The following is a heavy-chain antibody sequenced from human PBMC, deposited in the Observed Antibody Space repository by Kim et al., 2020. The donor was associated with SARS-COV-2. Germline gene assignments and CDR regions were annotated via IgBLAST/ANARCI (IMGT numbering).Heavy chain of an antibody. Sequence: ASVKVSCKASGYTFTSYGISWVRQAPGQGLEWMGWISAYNGNTNYAQKLQGRVTMTTDTSTSTAYMELRSLRSDDTAVYYCARDKGLGSGRNLDYYYYGMDVWGQGTTVTVSS. D-gene: IGHD3-10*01. CDR3: ARDKGLGSGRNLDYYYYGMDV. V-gene: IGHV1-18*01. CDR2: ISAYNGNT. J-gene: IGHJ6*02. CDR1: GYTFTSYG.